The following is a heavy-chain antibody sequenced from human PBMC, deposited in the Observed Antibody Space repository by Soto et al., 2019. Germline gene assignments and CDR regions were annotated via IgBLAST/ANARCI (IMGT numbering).Heavy chain of an antibody. CDR3: AREDMSGTYYFDS. Sequence: SETLSLTYSVSDGSVSSQTHFGSWIRQDPGKGLEWIGYVYYSGITNSNPSLKGRVTISADTSNNQIFLSLTSVTAADTAVYYCAREDMSGTYYFDSWGQGILVT. J-gene: IGHJ4*02. V-gene: IGHV4-61*01. D-gene: IGHD1-26*01. CDR1: DGSVSSQTHF. CDR2: VYYSGIT.